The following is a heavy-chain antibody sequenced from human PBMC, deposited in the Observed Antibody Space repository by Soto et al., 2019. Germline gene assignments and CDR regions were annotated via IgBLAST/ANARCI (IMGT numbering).Heavy chain of an antibody. CDR1: GFTFSSYA. J-gene: IGHJ4*02. V-gene: IGHV3-23*01. CDR2: ISGSGGGT. Sequence: PGGSLRLSCAASGFTFSSYAMSWVRQAPGKGLEWVSAISGSGGGTYYADSVKGRFTISRDNSKNTLYLQMNSLRAEDTAVYYCAKDGYCSSTSCYAFDYWGQGTLVTVSS. CDR3: AKDGYCSSTSCYAFDY. D-gene: IGHD2-2*03.